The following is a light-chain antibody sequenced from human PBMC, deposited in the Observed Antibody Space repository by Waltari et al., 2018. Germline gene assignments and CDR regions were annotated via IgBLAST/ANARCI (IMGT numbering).Light chain of an antibody. CDR3: NSRDTSGNHLI. V-gene: IGLV3-19*01. Sequence: SSELTQDPAVSVALGQTIRLTCQGDSIRTYYLSWLQPKPGQAPVLLIYGNNNRPSGIPDRVSGSTSGNTASLTITGAQAEDEADYFCNSRDTSGNHLIFGGGTKLTVL. J-gene: IGLJ2*01. CDR1: SIRTYY. CDR2: GNN.